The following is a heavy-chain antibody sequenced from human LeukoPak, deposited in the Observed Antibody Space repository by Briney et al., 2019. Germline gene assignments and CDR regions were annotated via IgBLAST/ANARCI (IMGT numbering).Heavy chain of an antibody. CDR1: GYTFTGYY. V-gene: IGHV1-2*02. J-gene: IGHJ5*02. CDR3: ALQVDYDFWSGYSFDP. CDR2: INPNSGGT. Sequence: ASVKVSCKASGYTFTGYYMHWVRQAPGQGLAWMGWINPNSGGTNYAQKFQGRVTMTRDTSISTVYMELSRLRSDDTAVYYCALQVDYDFWSGYSFDPWGQGTLVTVSS. D-gene: IGHD3-3*01.